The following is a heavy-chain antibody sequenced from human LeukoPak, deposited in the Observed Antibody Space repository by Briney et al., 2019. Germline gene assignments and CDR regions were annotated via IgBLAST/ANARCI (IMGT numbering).Heavy chain of an antibody. CDR2: ISSSSSYI. V-gene: IGHV3-21*01. D-gene: IGHD4-17*01. CDR1: GFTFSSYS. Sequence: PGGSLRLSCAASGFTFSSYSMNLVRQAPGKGLELVSSISSSSSYIYYADSVKGRFTISRDNAKNSLYLQMNSLRAEDTAVYYCASAHYGDYEGFANLNFWGQGTLVTVSS. J-gene: IGHJ4*02. CDR3: ASAHYGDYEGFANLNF.